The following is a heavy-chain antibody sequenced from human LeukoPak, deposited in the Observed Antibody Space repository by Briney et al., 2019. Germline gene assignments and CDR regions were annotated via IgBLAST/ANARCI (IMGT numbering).Heavy chain of an antibody. CDR2: FDPEDGET. D-gene: IGHD3-22*01. CDR3: ATERTYYDSSGKTVDAFDI. J-gene: IGHJ3*02. Sequence: GASVKVSCKVSGYTLTELSMHWVRQAPGKGLEWRGGFDPEDGETIYAQKFQGRVTMTEDTSTDTAYMELSSLRSEDTAVYYCATERTYYDSSGKTVDAFDIWGQGTMVTVSS. CDR1: GYTLTELS. V-gene: IGHV1-24*01.